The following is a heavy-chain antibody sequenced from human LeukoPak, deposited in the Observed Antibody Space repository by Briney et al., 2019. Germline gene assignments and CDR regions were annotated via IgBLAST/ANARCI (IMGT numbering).Heavy chain of an antibody. CDR1: GGSISSYY. CDR2: IYYSGST. D-gene: IGHD5-18*01. Sequence: SSETLSLTCTVSGGSISSYYWSWIRQPLGKGLEWIGYIYYSGSTNYNPSLKSRVTISVDTSKNQFSLKLSSVTAADTAVYYCARGSVDTAMVHYFDYWGQGTLVTVSS. V-gene: IGHV4-59*01. CDR3: ARGSVDTAMVHYFDY. J-gene: IGHJ4*02.